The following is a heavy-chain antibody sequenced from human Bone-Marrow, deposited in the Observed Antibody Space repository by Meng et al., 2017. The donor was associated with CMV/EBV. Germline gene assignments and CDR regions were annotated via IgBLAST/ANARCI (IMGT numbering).Heavy chain of an antibody. D-gene: IGHD3-3*01. V-gene: IGHV4-31*03. J-gene: IGHJ5*02. CDR1: GGSISSGGYY. CDR3: ARHGPYYDFWSGYYWGGWFDP. Sequence: LRLSCTVSGGSISSGGYYWSWIRQHPGKGLEWIGYIYYSGSTYYNPSLKSRVTISVDTSKNQFSLKLSSVTAADTAVYYCARHGPYYDFWSGYYWGGWFDPWGQGPLVTV. CDR2: IYYSGST.